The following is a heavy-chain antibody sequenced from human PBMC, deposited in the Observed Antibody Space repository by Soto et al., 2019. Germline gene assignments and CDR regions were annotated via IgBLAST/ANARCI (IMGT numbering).Heavy chain of an antibody. V-gene: IGHV3-23*01. J-gene: IGHJ5*01. Sequence: GGSLRLSCAASGFTFSTYGMHWVRQAPGKGLEWVSGISGSGGSTYYADSVKGRFTISRDNSKNTLYLQMNSLRAEDTALYYCAKDSKDFSDSSYNWFHSWGQGTLVTVSS. CDR3: AKDSKDFSDSSYNWFHS. CDR1: GFTFSTYG. CDR2: ISGSGGST. D-gene: IGHD3-22*01.